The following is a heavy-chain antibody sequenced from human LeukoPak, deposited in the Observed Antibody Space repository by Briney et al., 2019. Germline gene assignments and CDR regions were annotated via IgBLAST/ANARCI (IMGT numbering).Heavy chain of an antibody. CDR3: ASAGVETAMVKPFDY. J-gene: IGHJ4*02. V-gene: IGHV3-64*02. Sequence: GGSLRLSCASSGFPFLSYAMHWVRQAPGEGLEYVAATSSNGGSTYYADSVKGRFTIARYNSKHPLYLQMGSLRAEDLAVYYCASAGVETAMVKPFDYWRQGPLVTVSS. CDR2: TSSNGGST. CDR1: GFPFLSYA. D-gene: IGHD5-18*01.